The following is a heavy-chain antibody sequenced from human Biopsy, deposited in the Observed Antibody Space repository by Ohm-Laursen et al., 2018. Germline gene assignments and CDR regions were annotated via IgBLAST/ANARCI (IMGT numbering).Heavy chain of an antibody. D-gene: IGHD3-9*01. J-gene: IGHJ6*02. CDR3: ARVPAYPSIDGYYGLDL. CDR2: INPNSGNA. V-gene: IGHV1-2*02. CDR1: GYTFAGYY. Sequence: SVKVSCNVSGYTFAGYYLHWVRQAPGHGLEWMGWINPNSGNANYAQSFQGRLTVTRDTSISTAYTELTSLTFDDTAIYYCARVPAYPSIDGYYGLDLWGQGTTVIVSS.